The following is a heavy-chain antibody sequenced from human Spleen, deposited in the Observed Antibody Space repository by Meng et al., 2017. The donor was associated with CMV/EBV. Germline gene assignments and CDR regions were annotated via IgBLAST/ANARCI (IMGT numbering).Heavy chain of an antibody. CDR2: IRYDGSNK. D-gene: IGHD2-8*01. Sequence: GGSLRLSCAASGFTFSSYGMHWVRQAPGKGLEWVAFIRYDGSNKYYADSVKGRFTISRDNSNNTLNLQMNSLRAEDTAVYFCTKEHLHCSNGVCYNWFDPWGQGTLVTVSS. CDR3: TKEHLHCSNGVCYNWFDP. CDR1: GFTFSSYG. J-gene: IGHJ5*02. V-gene: IGHV3-30*02.